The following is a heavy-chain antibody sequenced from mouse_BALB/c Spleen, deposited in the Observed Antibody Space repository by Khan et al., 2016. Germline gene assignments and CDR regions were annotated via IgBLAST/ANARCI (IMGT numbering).Heavy chain of an antibody. D-gene: IGHD2-14*01. J-gene: IGHJ4*01. CDR2: ISYDGSN. Sequence: EVQLQESGPGLVKPSQSLSLTCSVTGYSITSGYFWNWIRQFPGNKLEWMGYISYDGSNNYNPSLKNRISFTRDTSKNQFFLKLNSVTSEDTSTYCCVTVRRVYAMDYWGQGTSVTVSS. CDR3: VTVRRVYAMDY. V-gene: IGHV3-6*02. CDR1: GYSITSGYF.